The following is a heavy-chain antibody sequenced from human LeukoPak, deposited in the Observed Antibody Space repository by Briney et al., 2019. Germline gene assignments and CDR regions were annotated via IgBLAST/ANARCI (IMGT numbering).Heavy chain of an antibody. CDR3: ARIRYGSGSYALTFFDY. Sequence: SQTLSLTCTVSGGSISSGSYYWSWIRQPPGKGLEWIGYISYSGSTTYNPSLKSRVVISVDTSKNQFSLKLTSVTAADTAVYYCARIRYGSGSYALTFFDYWGQGTLVTVSS. V-gene: IGHV4-61*01. D-gene: IGHD3-10*01. CDR2: ISYSGST. J-gene: IGHJ4*02. CDR1: GGSISSGSYY.